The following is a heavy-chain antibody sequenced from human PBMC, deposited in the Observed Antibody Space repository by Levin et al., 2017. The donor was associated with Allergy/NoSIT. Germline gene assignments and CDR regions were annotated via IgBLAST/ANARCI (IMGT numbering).Heavy chain of an antibody. J-gene: IGHJ4*02. V-gene: IGHV3-23*01. Sequence: GGSLRLSCTASGFTFKTYAMNWVRQAPGKGLECVAGISGSENYTYYADSVKGRFTISRDNSKNTVYLQMNSLRAEDTAVYYCAKSHGNIWSGLDQWGQGTLVTDSS. CDR3: AKSHGNIWSGLDQ. CDR1: GFTFKTYA. CDR2: ISGSENYT. D-gene: IGHD3-3*01.